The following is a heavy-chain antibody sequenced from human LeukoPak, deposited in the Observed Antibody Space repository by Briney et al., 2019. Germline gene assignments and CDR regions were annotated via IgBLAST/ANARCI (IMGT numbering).Heavy chain of an antibody. D-gene: IGHD3-16*01. CDR2: ISSGSGGTT. Sequence: GGSLRLSCEASGFTFSSYAMSWVRQAPGKGLEWVSVISSGSGGTTFYADSVKGRFTISRDNSKNTLYLQMNSLRAEDTAVYYCARVRWGGLYYFDYWGQGTLVTVSS. J-gene: IGHJ4*02. V-gene: IGHV3-23*01. CDR3: ARVRWGGLYYFDY. CDR1: GFTFSSYA.